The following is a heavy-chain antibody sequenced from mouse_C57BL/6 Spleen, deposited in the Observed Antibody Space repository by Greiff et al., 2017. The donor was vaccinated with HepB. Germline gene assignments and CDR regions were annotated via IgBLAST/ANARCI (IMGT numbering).Heavy chain of an antibody. CDR1: GFTFSSYG. CDR3: ARRAMIKAYFDY. D-gene: IGHD2-3*01. V-gene: IGHV5-6*02. CDR2: ISSGGSYT. Sequence: EVKLVESGGDLVKPGGSLKLSCAASGFTFSSYGMSWVRQTPDKRLEWVATISSGGSYTYYPDSVKGRFTISRDNAKNTLYLQMSSLKSEDTAMYYCARRAMIKAYFDYWGQGTTLTVSS. J-gene: IGHJ2*01.